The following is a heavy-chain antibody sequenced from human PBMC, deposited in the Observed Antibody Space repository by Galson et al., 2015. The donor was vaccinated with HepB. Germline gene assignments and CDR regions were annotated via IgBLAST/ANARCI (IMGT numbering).Heavy chain of an antibody. CDR3: ARLNRWLVSFAY. J-gene: IGHJ4*02. V-gene: IGHV4-59*01. CDR2: IYYSGST. D-gene: IGHD6-19*01. Sequence: SETLSLTCTVSGGSISSYFWSWIRQPPGKGLEWIGNIYYSGSTNYNPSLKSRVTISVDTSKNQFSLKLRSVTAADTAVYYCARLNRWLVSFAYWGQGTLVTVSS. CDR1: GGSISSYF.